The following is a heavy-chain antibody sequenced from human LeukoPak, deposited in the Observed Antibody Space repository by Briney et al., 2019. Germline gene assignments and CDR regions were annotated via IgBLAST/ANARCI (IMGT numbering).Heavy chain of an antibody. CDR3: ARDRGYFYYGMDV. Sequence: GGSLRLSCAASGFTFNNYGMHWVRQSPGKGLERVAVISFDGATKYYADSVKGRLTISRDNSKNTLYLQVNSLRAEDTAVYYCARDRGYFYYGMDVWGQGTTVIVSS. V-gene: IGHV3-30*03. CDR2: ISFDGATK. J-gene: IGHJ6*02. CDR1: GFTFNNYG. D-gene: IGHD2-15*01.